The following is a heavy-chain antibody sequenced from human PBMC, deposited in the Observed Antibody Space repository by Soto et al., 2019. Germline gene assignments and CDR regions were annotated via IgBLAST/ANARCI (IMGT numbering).Heavy chain of an antibody. D-gene: IGHD2-15*01. V-gene: IGHV3-30*03. CDR3: ATGHRGLTGIPAVVAAPGSFDP. J-gene: IGHJ5*02. CDR2: VSYDGDNA. Sequence: GGSLRLSCAASGFTFGVYNMQGGRQAPGKGLEGVAVVSYDGDNAYYEDSVKGRFTISRDNANNMLHLQMNSLRAEDAAVYYCATGHRGLTGIPAVVAAPGSFDPWGQGALVTVSS. CDR1: GFTFGVYN.